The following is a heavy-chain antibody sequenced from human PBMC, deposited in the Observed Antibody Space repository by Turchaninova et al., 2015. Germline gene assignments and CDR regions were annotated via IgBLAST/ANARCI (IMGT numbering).Heavy chain of an antibody. V-gene: IGHV1-18*01. CDR2: ISAYNGNT. D-gene: IGHD2-2*01. J-gene: IGHJ5*02. Sequence: GLEWMGWISAYNGNTNYAQKLQGRVTMTTDTSTSTAYMELRSLRSADTAVYYCAGGERYHYISWGQGTLVTVSS. CDR3: AGGERYHYIS.